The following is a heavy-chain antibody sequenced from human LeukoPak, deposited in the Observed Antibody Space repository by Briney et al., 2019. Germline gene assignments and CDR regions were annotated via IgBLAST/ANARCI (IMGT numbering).Heavy chain of an antibody. V-gene: IGHV4-39*01. CDR3: ARHIIGGSYFLDYYYYYMDV. J-gene: IGHJ6*03. CDR1: GGSISSSSYY. Sequence: SETLSLTCTVSGGSISSSSYYWGWIRQPPGKGLEWIGSIYYSGSTYYNPSLKSRVTISVDTSKNQFSLKLSSVTAADTAVYYCARHIIGGSYFLDYYYYYMDVWGKGTTVTISS. CDR2: IYYSGST. D-gene: IGHD1-26*01.